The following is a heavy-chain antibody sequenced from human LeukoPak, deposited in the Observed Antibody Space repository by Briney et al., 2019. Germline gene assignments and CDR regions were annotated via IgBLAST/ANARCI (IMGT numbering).Heavy chain of an antibody. CDR3: ARNVEQQVVRNWFDP. Sequence: GGSLRLSCAASGFTFSNYAMHWVRQAPGKGLEWVAVMSYDGSNKLYADSVKGRFAISRDTSKNTLYLQMNSLRPEDTAIYYCARNVEQQVVRNWFDPWGQGTLVTVSS. J-gene: IGHJ5*02. CDR2: MSYDGSNK. V-gene: IGHV3-30*09. D-gene: IGHD6-13*01. CDR1: GFTFSNYA.